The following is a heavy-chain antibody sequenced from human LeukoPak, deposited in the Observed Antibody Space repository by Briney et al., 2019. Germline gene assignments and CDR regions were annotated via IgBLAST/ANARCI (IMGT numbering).Heavy chain of an antibody. Sequence: SETLSLTCAVSGGSLSSSNWWSWVRQPPGKGLEWVGEIYHSGSTNYNPSLKSRVTISVDTSKNQFSLKLSSVTAADTAVYYCAREAITIFGVVIRHFDYWGQGTLVTVSS. D-gene: IGHD3-3*01. J-gene: IGHJ4*02. CDR1: GGSLSSSNW. CDR2: IYHSGST. CDR3: AREAITIFGVVIRHFDY. V-gene: IGHV4-4*02.